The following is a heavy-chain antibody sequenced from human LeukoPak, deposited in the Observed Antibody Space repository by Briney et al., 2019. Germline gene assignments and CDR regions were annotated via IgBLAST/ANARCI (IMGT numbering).Heavy chain of an antibody. D-gene: IGHD2-2*01. J-gene: IGHJ6*03. V-gene: IGHV4-38-2*02. CDR2: IYHSGST. CDR3: ARSWAMRYYYMDV. Sequence: SETLSLTCTVSGYSISSGYYWGWIRQPPGKGLEWIGSIYHSGSTYYNPSLKSRVTISVDTSKNQFSLKLSSVTAADTAVYYCARSWAMRYYYMDVWGKGTTVTVSS. CDR1: GYSISSGYY.